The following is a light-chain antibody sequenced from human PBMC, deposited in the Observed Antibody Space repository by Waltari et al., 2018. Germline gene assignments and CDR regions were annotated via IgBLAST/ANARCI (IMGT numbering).Light chain of an antibody. V-gene: IGKV1-5*03. CDR3: QQYNSYPLT. CDR1: QSISTW. Sequence: DIQMTQSPSTLSASVGDRVTLTCRASQSISTWLAWYQQKPGTAPNLLIYKASSLESGVPSRFSGSGSGTEFTLTISSLQPDDFATYYCQQYNSYPLTFGGGTKVEIK. J-gene: IGKJ4*01. CDR2: KAS.